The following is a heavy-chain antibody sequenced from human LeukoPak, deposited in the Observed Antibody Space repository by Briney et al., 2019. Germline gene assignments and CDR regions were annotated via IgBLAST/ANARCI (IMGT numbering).Heavy chain of an antibody. CDR2: INPRSGGT. CDR1: GYKFTANF. Sequence: ASVKVSCTASGYKFTANFIHWVRQAPGQGREWMGWINPRSGGTNYVQKFQGRVTMTRDTSTSTAYMELSRLTSDDTAVYYCARRLGAGTMLGYWGQGTLVTASS. V-gene: IGHV1-2*02. CDR3: ARRLGAGTMLGY. J-gene: IGHJ4*02. D-gene: IGHD1-1*01.